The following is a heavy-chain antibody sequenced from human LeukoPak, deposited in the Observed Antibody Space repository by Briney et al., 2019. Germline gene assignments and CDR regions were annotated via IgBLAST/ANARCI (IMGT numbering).Heavy chain of an antibody. CDR2: ISAYNGNT. D-gene: IGHD2-2*01. CDR1: GYTFTSYG. J-gene: IGHJ4*02. CDR3: AREPGYCSSTSCYRYFDY. Sequence: ASVKVSCKASGYTFTSYGISWVRQAPGQGLEWMGWISAYNGNTNYAQKLQGRVTMTTDTSTSTAYIELRSLRSDDTAVYYCAREPGYCSSTSCYRYFDYWGQGTLVTVSS. V-gene: IGHV1-18*04.